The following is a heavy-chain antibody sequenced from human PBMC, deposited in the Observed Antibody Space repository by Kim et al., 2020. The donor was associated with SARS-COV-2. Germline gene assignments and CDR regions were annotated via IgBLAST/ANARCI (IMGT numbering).Heavy chain of an antibody. CDR1: GFSFSGHA. D-gene: IGHD3-10*01. V-gene: IGHV3-30*04. J-gene: IGHJ4*02. Sequence: GGSLRLSCAAFGFSFSGHAMHWVRQVPGKGLEWVAAISYDGSIKKYADSVKARFTISRDNPRYTLYLQMHSLRSEDTAMYFCVRDRESSGSYLDYWGQGTPVTVSS. CDR2: ISYDGSIK. CDR3: VRDRESSGSYLDY.